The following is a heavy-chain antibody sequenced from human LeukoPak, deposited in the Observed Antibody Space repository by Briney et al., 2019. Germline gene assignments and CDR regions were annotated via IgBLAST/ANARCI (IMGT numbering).Heavy chain of an antibody. Sequence: QTGGSLRLSCAASGFTFDDYAMHWVRQAPGKGLEWVSGISWNSGSIGYGDSVKGRFTISRDNAKNSLYLQMNSLRAEDTAMYYCAKDIDPIAVAGHYFDYWGQGTLVTVSS. CDR3: AKDIDPIAVAGHYFDY. D-gene: IGHD6-19*01. CDR2: ISWNSGSI. J-gene: IGHJ4*02. V-gene: IGHV3-9*01. CDR1: GFTFDDYA.